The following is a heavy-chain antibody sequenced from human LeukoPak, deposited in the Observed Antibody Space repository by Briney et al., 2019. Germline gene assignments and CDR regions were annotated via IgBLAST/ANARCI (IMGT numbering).Heavy chain of an antibody. CDR1: GGSISSGGFY. CDR2: IYYSGGT. CDR3: ARKRILPSQYYFDY. J-gene: IGHJ4*02. D-gene: IGHD3-3*01. V-gene: IGHV4-31*03. Sequence: SETLSLTCTVSGGSISSGGFYWSWIRQHPGKGLEWVGYIYYSGGTYYNPSLKSRVTMSVDTSKNQFSPKLTSVTAADTAVYYCARKRILPSQYYFDYWGQGSLVTVSS.